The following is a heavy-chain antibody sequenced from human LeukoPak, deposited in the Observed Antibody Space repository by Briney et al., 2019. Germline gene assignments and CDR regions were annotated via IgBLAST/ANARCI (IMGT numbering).Heavy chain of an antibody. J-gene: IGHJ4*02. CDR2: IYYSGST. CDR1: GGSFSSYY. D-gene: IGHD1-26*01. V-gene: IGHV4-39*07. CDR3: ARGVRSGSYYFDY. Sequence: SETLSLTCTVSGGSFSSYYWGWVRQPPGKGLEWIGSIYYSGSTYYNPSLKSRVTISVDTSKNQFSLKLSSVTAADTAVYYCARGVRSGSYYFDYWGQGTLVTVSS.